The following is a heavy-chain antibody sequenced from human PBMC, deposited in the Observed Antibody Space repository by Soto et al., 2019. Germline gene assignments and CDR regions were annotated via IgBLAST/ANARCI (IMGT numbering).Heavy chain of an antibody. J-gene: IGHJ3*01. CDR1: GFPCGSYD. V-gene: IGHV3-23*01. D-gene: IGHD2-8*02. CDR3: AKATATGGGAFDF. Sequence: PRGSLRLSCAASGFPCGSYDMTWVRQAPGKGLEWVSTILVDGRTFYVDSVKGRFTISRDNSRNTVYLQMNGLTAGDTALYYCAKATATGGGAFDFCGQGTMVTVSS. CDR2: ILVDGRT.